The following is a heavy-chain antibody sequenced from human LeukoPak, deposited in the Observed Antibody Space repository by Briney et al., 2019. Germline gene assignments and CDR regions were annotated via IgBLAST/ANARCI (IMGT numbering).Heavy chain of an antibody. CDR1: GFTVSSNY. CDR2: IYYSGST. CDR3: ARHEALKMPTY. J-gene: IGHJ4*02. V-gene: IGHV4-39*01. D-gene: IGHD2-2*01. Sequence: GSLRLSCAASGFTVSSNYMSWVRQAPGKGLEWIGSIYYSGSTYYNPSLKSRVTISVDTSKNQFSLKLSSVTAADTAVYYCARHEALKMPTYWGQGTLVTVSS.